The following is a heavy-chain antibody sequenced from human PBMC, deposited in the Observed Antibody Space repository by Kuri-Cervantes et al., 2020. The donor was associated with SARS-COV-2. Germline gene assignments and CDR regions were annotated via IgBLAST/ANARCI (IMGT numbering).Heavy chain of an antibody. CDR2: IIPIFGTA. CDR1: GGTFSSYT. J-gene: IGHJ6*03. CDR3: ARDRWGILYYYYMDV. V-gene: IGHV1-69*06. D-gene: IGHD2/OR15-2a*01. Sequence: SVKVSCKASGGTFSSYTISWVRQAPGQGLEWMGGIIPIFGTANYAQKFQGRVTITADKSTSTAYMELSSLRSEDTAVYYCARDRWGILYYYYMDVWGKGTTVTVSS.